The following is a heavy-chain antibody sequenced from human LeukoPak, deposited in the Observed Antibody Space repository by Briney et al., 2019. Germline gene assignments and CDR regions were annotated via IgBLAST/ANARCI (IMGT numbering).Heavy chain of an antibody. J-gene: IGHJ4*02. V-gene: IGHV4-39*07. CDR2: IYYSGST. CDR3: ARAKSNQPLLYDY. CDR1: GGSISSSSYY. Sequence: SETLSLTCTVSGGSISSSSYYWGWIRQPPGKGLEWIGSIYYSGSTYYNPSLKSRVTISVDTSKNQFSLKLSSVTAADTAVYYCARAKSNQPLLYDYWGQGTLVTVSS. D-gene: IGHD2-2*02.